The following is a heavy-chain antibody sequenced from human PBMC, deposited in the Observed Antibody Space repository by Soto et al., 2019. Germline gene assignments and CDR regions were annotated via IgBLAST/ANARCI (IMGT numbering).Heavy chain of an antibody. CDR3: ARDRVVYSSSWTTRQYYYYYYGMDV. Sequence: GGSLRLSCAASGFTFSSYAMHWVRQAPGKGLEWVAVISYDGSNKYYADSVKGRFTISRDNSKNTLYLQMNSLRAEDTAVYYCARDRVVYSSSWTTRQYYYYYYGMDVWGQGTTVTVSS. D-gene: IGHD6-13*01. J-gene: IGHJ6*02. V-gene: IGHV3-30-3*01. CDR2: ISYDGSNK. CDR1: GFTFSSYA.